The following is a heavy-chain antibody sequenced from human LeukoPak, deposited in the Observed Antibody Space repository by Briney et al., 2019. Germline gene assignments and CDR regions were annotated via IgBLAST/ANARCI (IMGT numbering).Heavy chain of an antibody. Sequence: GGSLRLSCAASGXTFSSYGMSWVRQAPGKGLEWVSGINWNGGSTGYADSVKGRFTISRDNAKNSLYLQMNSLRAEDTGFYYCAAYYYGSGSCGQFDYRGQGTLVTVSS. CDR1: GXTFSSYG. D-gene: IGHD3-10*01. CDR2: INWNGGST. CDR3: AAYYYGSGSCGQFDY. V-gene: IGHV3-20*04. J-gene: IGHJ4*02.